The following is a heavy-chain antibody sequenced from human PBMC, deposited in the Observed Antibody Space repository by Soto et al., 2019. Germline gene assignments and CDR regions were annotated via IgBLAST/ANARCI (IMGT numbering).Heavy chain of an antibody. J-gene: IGHJ3*01. CDR2: IGGTDVDRDGVP. CDR3: VKRGRNWGAFDF. V-gene: IGHV3-23*01. Sequence: VQLLESGGDLVQPGGSLGLSCVASGFTLTNNPMSWVAQAPGRGVEWVSTIGGTDVDRDGVPWYEDSVRGRLTLSRDSSANTLFLHMDNLRAEDSALYYCVKRGRNWGAFDFWGQGTTVVVSS. D-gene: IGHD7-27*01. CDR1: GFTLTNNP.